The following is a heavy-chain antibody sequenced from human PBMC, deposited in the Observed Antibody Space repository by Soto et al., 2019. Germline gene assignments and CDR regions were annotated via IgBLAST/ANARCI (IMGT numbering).Heavy chain of an antibody. Sequence: GGYLRLSCAASGFTFSGYAMRWVRQAPGKGLEWVSAISGSGGSTYYADSVKGRFTISRDNSKNTLYLQMNSLRAEDTAVYYCARRGSGSYYDYWGQGTLVTVSS. J-gene: IGHJ4*02. CDR3: ARRGSGSYYDY. CDR1: GFTFSGYA. CDR2: ISGSGGST. V-gene: IGHV3-23*01. D-gene: IGHD1-26*01.